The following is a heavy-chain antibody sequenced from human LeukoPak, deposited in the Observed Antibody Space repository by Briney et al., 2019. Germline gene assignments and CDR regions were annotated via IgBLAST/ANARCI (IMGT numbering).Heavy chain of an antibody. CDR3: ASGTVVFPYYYYGMDV. J-gene: IGHJ6*02. V-gene: IGHV3-53*01. D-gene: IGHD4-23*01. CDR2: IYSGGST. CDR1: GFIVSTKY. Sequence: GGSLRLSCAASGFIVSTKYMSWVRQAPGKGLEWVSIIYSGGSTYYADSVKGRFTISRDNSKNTVYLQMNSLRAEDTAVYYCASGTVVFPYYYYGMDVWGQGTTVTVSS.